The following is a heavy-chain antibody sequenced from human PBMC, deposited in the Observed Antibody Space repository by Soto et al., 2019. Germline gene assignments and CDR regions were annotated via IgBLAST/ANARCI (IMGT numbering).Heavy chain of an antibody. D-gene: IGHD3-3*01. Sequence: ASVKVSCKASGYTFTSYAMHWVRQAPGQRLEWMGWINAGNGNTKYSQKFQGRVTITRDTSASTAYMELSSLRPEDTAVYYCARGLRFLEWSQMDVWGQGTTVTVSS. CDR3: ARGLRFLEWSQMDV. J-gene: IGHJ6*02. CDR2: INAGNGNT. V-gene: IGHV1-3*01. CDR1: GYTFTSYA.